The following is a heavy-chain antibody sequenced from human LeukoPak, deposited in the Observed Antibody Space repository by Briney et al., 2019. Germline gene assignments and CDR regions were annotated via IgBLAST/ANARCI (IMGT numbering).Heavy chain of an antibody. CDR2: IKQDGSDK. D-gene: IGHD1-7*01. CDR1: GFMFSNYW. CDR3: AKNFWNYGIFDY. V-gene: IGHV3-7*01. J-gene: IGHJ4*02. Sequence: GGSLRLSCAASGFMFSNYWMTWVRQAPGKGMEWVANIKQDGSDKYYVESVKGRFTVSRDNAKNSVYLQMSSLRAEDTAIYYCAKNFWNYGIFDYWGQGTLVTVSS.